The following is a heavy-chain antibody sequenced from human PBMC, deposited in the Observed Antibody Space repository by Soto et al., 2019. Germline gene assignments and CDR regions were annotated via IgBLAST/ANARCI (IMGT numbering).Heavy chain of an antibody. CDR2: LYYSVNT. V-gene: IGHV4-39*01. D-gene: IGHD2-21*01. CDR3: ENHRDYDGMDV. Sequence: PSKTLSLTCTVAGGSISSRGYYWGWIRQPPGKGLEWVGSLYYSVNTYYNPSLKSRVTMSIDTSKSQFSLQLRSLTAADTAVYYCENHRDYDGMDVWGQGTAVTGSS. CDR1: GGSISSRGYY. J-gene: IGHJ6*02.